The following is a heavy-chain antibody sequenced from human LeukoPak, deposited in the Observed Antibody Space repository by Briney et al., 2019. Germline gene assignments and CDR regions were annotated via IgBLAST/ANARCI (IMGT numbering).Heavy chain of an antibody. D-gene: IGHD3-22*01. Sequence: GGSLRLSCAASGFTFSGYGVHWFRQPQGKGLKWLAFIRYDGINKYYADSVKGRFTISRDNSKNTLYLQMNSLRAEDTAVYYCARVVRYDNSGQNAFDIWGQGTMVTVSS. V-gene: IGHV3-30*02. CDR3: ARVVRYDNSGQNAFDI. CDR1: GFTFSGYG. CDR2: IRYDGINK. J-gene: IGHJ3*02.